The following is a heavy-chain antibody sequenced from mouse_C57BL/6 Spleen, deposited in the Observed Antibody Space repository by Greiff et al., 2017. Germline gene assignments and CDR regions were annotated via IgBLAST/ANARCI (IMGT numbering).Heavy chain of an antibody. CDR2: ISSGSSTI. J-gene: IGHJ4*01. Sequence: EVQVVESGGGLVKPGGSLKLSCAASGFTFSDYGMHWVRQAPEKGLEWVAYISSGSSTIYYADTVKGRFTISRDNAKNTLFLQMTSLRSEDTAMCYCARTYDGYYVGYAMDYWGQGTSVTVSS. CDR1: GFTFSDYG. D-gene: IGHD2-3*01. V-gene: IGHV5-17*01. CDR3: ARTYDGYYVGYAMDY.